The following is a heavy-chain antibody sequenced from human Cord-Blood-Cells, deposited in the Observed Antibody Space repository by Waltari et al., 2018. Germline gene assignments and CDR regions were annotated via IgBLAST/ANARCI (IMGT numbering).Heavy chain of an antibody. Sequence: QVQLVQSGAEVKKPGASVKVSCKASGYTFTGYYMHWVRQAPGQGLEWMGRINPNSGGTNYAQEFQGRVTMTRDTSISTAYMELSRLRSDDTAVYYCVSGNDRGNNWFDPWGQGTLVTVSS. D-gene: IGHD3-10*01. J-gene: IGHJ5*02. CDR2: INPNSGGT. CDR3: VSGNDRGNNWFDP. CDR1: GYTFTGYY. V-gene: IGHV1-2*06.